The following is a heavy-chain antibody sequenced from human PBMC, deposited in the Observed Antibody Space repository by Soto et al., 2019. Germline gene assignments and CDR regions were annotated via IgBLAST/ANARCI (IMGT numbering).Heavy chain of an antibody. CDR3: AKDSWCFDL. CDR2: IDTSGSST. D-gene: IGHD2-8*01. Sequence: PGGSLRLSCEASGFIFTNFWMHWVRQVPGKGLVWASRIDTSGSSTSYADSVKGRFTISRDNAKNTVSLQMNSLRAEDTGVYYCAKDSWCFDLWSQGSLVTVSS. J-gene: IGHJ4*02. V-gene: IGHV3-74*01. CDR1: GFIFTNFW.